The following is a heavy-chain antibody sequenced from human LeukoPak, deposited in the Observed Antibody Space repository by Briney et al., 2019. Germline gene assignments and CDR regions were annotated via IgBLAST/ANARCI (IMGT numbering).Heavy chain of an antibody. J-gene: IGHJ6*03. D-gene: IGHD6-6*01. Sequence: PSETLSLTCTVSGGSISSSSYYWSWIRQPAGKGLEWIGRIYTSGSTNYNPSLKSRVTISVDTSKNQFSLKLSSVTAADTAVYYCARVIAARPNYYYYYMDVWGKGTTVTVSS. CDR2: IYTSGST. CDR1: GGSISSSSYY. CDR3: ARVIAARPNYYYYYMDV. V-gene: IGHV4-61*02.